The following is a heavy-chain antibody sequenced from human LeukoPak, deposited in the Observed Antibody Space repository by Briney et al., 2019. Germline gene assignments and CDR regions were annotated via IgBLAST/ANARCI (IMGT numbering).Heavy chain of an antibody. J-gene: IGHJ3*02. V-gene: IGHV3-23*01. Sequence: GGSLRLSCAAFGFTLNTYAMNWVRQAPGKGLEWVSRISGSGDDTSYADSVKGRFTISRDKSKSTLYLQMNSLRAEDTAAYYCAKDPDWATDAFDIWGQGTMLTVSS. CDR1: GFTLNTYA. CDR2: ISGSGDDT. CDR3: AKDPDWATDAFDI. D-gene: IGHD3-9*01.